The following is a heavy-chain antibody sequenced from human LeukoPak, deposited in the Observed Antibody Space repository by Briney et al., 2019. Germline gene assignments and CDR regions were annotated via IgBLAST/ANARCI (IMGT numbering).Heavy chain of an antibody. CDR1: GFIVSGDF. CDR3: ARIDAFDI. V-gene: IGHV3-66*01. Sequence: GGSPRLSCAASGFIVSGDFMSWVRQAPGKGLEWVSVIYSDGSTYYADSVKGRFTISRDNSKNTLYLQMNSLRAEDTAVYYCARIDAFDIWGQGTMVTVSS. CDR2: IYSDGST. J-gene: IGHJ3*02.